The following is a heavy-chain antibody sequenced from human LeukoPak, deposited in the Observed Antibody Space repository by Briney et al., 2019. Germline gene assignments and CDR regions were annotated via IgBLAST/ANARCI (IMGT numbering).Heavy chain of an antibody. J-gene: IGHJ4*02. Sequence: GGSLRLSCAASEFTFSSYAMHWVRQAPGKGLEWVAVISDDGSNKYYADSVKGRFTISRDNSKNTLYLQMNSLRAEDTAVYYCAKDISPYSYGAIDYWGQGTVVTVSS. V-gene: IGHV3-30-3*01. CDR1: EFTFSSYA. CDR2: ISDDGSNK. D-gene: IGHD5-18*01. CDR3: AKDISPYSYGAIDY.